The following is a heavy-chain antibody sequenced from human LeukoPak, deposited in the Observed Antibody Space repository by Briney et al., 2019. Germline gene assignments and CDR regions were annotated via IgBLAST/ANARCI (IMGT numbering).Heavy chain of an antibody. CDR2: ISAYNGNT. CDR3: ARATPGEFALLDAFDI. J-gene: IGHJ3*02. V-gene: IGHV1-18*01. CDR1: GYTFTSYG. D-gene: IGHD3-16*01. Sequence: ASVKVSCKASGYTFTSYGISWVRQAPGQGLEWMGWISAYNGNTNYAQKLQGRVTMTTDTSTSTAYMELRSLRSDDTAVYYCARATPGEFALLDAFDIWGQGTMVTVSS.